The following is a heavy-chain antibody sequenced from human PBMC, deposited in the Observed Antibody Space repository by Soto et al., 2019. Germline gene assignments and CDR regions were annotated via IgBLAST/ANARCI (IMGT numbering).Heavy chain of an antibody. Sequence: ASVKVSCKASGYIFTSYYMHWVRQAPGQGLEWMGIINPSGGSTSYSQKFQGRVTMTRDASTSTVYMELSSLRSEDTAVYYCAKSKTWYDGGSRFFDYWGRGTLVTVSS. J-gene: IGHJ4*02. CDR3: AKSKTWYDGGSRFFDY. V-gene: IGHV1-46*01. CDR1: GYIFTSYY. CDR2: INPSGGST. D-gene: IGHD1-1*01.